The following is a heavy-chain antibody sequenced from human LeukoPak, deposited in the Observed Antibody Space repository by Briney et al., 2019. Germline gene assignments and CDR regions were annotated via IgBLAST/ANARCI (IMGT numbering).Heavy chain of an antibody. D-gene: IGHD3-16*01. V-gene: IGHV4-4*02. Sequence: PSGTLSLTCAVSGDSISSDWYSWVRQPPRKGLEWIGEVSRGGTTNYNPSLKSRVTISLDMSKNHLSLKLSSVTAADTAVYYCASQTLYGYVWGPAWGQGALVIVSS. CDR3: ASQTLYGYVWGPA. J-gene: IGHJ5*02. CDR2: VSRGGTT. CDR1: GDSISSDW.